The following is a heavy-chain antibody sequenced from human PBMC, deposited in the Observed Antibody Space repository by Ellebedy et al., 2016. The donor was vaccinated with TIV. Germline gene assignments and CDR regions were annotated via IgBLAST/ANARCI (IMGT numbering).Heavy chain of an antibody. CDR2: IRYDGSNK. CDR3: AKGRGYSGYEVDY. V-gene: IGHV3-30*02. CDR1: GFSFSDYG. Sequence: GESLKISCAASGFSFSDYGMHWVRQAPGRGLEWVAFIRYDGSNKYYADSVKGRFTISRDNSKNTLYLQMNSLRAEDTAVYYCAKGRGYSGYEVDYWGQGTLVTVSS. J-gene: IGHJ4*02. D-gene: IGHD5-12*01.